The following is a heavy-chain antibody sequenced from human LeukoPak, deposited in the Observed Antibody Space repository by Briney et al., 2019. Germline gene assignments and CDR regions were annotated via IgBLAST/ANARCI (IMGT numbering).Heavy chain of an antibody. CDR2: SRNKAYSYTT. J-gene: IGHJ4*02. Sequence: GGSLRHSCAASGLTFADHYMDWVRQAPGKGLEWVGRSRNKAYSYTTEYAASVKGRFTISRDDSNNSLYLQMNSLKTEDTAVYYCPRGLTSGWVNLPDSWGQGILVTVSS. D-gene: IGHD6-19*01. CDR3: PRGLTSGWVNLPDS. CDR1: GLTFADHY. V-gene: IGHV3-72*01.